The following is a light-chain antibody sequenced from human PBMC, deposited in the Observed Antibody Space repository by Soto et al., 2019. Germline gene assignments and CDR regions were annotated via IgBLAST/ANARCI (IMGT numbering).Light chain of an antibody. CDR3: QQYAKSPHSIT. Sequence: RVMTKSPATLSVSPGDRVTLSCRSSQPVNNNLAWYQHKPGQAPRLLIYGASTRATGISARFSGGGSGTEFTLTISSLQSEDLALYFCQQYAKSPHSITSGQAIPL. V-gene: IGKV3-15*01. J-gene: IGKJ5*01. CDR1: QPVNNN. CDR2: GAS.